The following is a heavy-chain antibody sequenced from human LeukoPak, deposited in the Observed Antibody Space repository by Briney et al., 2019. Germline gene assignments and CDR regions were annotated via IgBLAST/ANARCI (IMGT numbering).Heavy chain of an antibody. Sequence: PGRSLRLSCAASGFTFDDYAMHWVRQAPGKGLEWVSGISWNSGSIGYADSVKGRFTISRDNAKNSLYLQMNSLRSDDTAVYYCARDRSWVGATTRTIGDYWGQGTLVTVSS. J-gene: IGHJ4*02. V-gene: IGHV3-9*01. D-gene: IGHD1-26*01. CDR2: ISWNSGSI. CDR1: GFTFDDYA. CDR3: ARDRSWVGATTRTIGDY.